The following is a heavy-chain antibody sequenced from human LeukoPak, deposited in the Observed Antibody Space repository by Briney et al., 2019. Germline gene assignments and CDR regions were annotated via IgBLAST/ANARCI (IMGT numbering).Heavy chain of an antibody. CDR3: ARYYYGSGTSFDP. CDR1: GFTFDDYG. J-gene: IGHJ5*02. CDR2: INWNGGST. Sequence: GGSLRLSCAASGFTFDDYGMSWVRQGPGKGLEWVSGINWNGGSTGYGDSVKGRFTISRDNAKNTLFLQMSSLRAEDTAVFYCARYYYGSGTSFDPWGQGTLVTVSS. V-gene: IGHV3-20*04. D-gene: IGHD3-10*01.